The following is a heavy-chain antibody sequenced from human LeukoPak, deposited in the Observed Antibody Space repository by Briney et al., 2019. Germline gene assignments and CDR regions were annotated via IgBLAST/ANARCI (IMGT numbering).Heavy chain of an antibody. CDR1: GYTFTSYD. CDR2: MNPNSGNT. V-gene: IGHV1-8*01. D-gene: IGHD2-2*01. CDR3: AREAPRVVAYDY. J-gene: IGHJ4*02. Sequence: GASVKVSCKASGYTFTSYDINWVRQATGQGLEWMGWMNPNSGNTGYAQKFQGRVTMTRNTSISTAYMELSSLRSEDTAVYYGAREAPRVVAYDYWGQGTLVTVSS.